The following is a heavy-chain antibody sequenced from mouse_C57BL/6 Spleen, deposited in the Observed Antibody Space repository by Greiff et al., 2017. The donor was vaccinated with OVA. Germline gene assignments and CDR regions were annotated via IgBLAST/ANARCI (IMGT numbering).Heavy chain of an antibody. CDR1: GYTFTSYW. V-gene: IGHV1-55*01. CDR3: ARGVSSYWYFDV. J-gene: IGHJ1*03. Sequence: VQLQQPGAELVKPGASVKMSCKASGYTFTSYWITWVKQRPGQGLEWIGDIYPGSGSTNYNEKFKSKATLTVDTSSSTAYMQLSSLTSEDSAVYYCARGVSSYWYFDVWGTGTTVTVSS. CDR2: IYPGSGST. D-gene: IGHD1-1*01.